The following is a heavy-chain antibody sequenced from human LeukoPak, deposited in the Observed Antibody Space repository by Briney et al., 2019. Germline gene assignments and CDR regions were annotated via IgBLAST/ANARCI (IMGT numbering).Heavy chain of an antibody. CDR3: ARDLKSGYDGGDY. CDR1: GGPISNSSYY. V-gene: IGHV4-39*07. Sequence: PSETPSLTSAISGGPISNSSYYWGWIRQPPGKGLEWIGSIYYSGSTYYNPSLKSRVTISVDTSKNQFSLKLSSVTAADTAVYYCARDLKSGYDGGDYWGQGTLVTVSS. J-gene: IGHJ4*02. D-gene: IGHD5-12*01. CDR2: IYYSGST.